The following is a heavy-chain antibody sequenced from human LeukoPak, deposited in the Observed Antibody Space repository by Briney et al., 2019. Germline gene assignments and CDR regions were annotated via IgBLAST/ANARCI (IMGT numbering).Heavy chain of an antibody. CDR3: ARHGVVPGYYYYYGMDV. CDR1: GYSFTSYW. Sequence: GDSLKISCKGSGYSFTSYWIGWVRQMPGKGLEWMGIIYPGDSDTRYSPSFQGQVTISADKSISTAYLQWSSLKASDTAMYYCARHGVVPGYYYYYGMDVWGQGTTVTVSS. V-gene: IGHV5-51*01. J-gene: IGHJ6*02. D-gene: IGHD3-3*01. CDR2: IYPGDSDT.